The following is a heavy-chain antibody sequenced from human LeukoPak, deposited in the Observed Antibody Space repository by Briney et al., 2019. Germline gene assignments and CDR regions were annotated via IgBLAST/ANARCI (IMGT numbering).Heavy chain of an antibody. J-gene: IGHJ4*02. CDR1: GYTFTSYD. CDR3: ARGRLWVGSSSSSFDY. D-gene: IGHD6-6*01. V-gene: IGHV1-8*01. Sequence: ASVKVSCKASGYTFTSYDINWVRQATGQGLEWMGWMNPNSGNTGYAQKFQGRVTMTRNTSISTAYMELSSLRSEDTAVYYRARGRLWVGSSSSSFDYWGQGTLVTVSS. CDR2: MNPNSGNT.